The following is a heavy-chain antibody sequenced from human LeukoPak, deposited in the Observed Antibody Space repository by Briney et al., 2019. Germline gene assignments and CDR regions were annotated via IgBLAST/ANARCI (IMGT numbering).Heavy chain of an antibody. Sequence: PSETLSLTCTVSGGSIISYYWSWVRQPAGKGLEWIGRIYSTGSTNYNPSLKSRVTMSVDTSKNQFSLKLSSVTAADTAVYYCAREVKSSAGPASRGEFDCWGQGTLVTVSS. J-gene: IGHJ4*02. CDR2: IYSTGST. CDR3: AREVKSSAGPASRGEFDC. CDR1: GGSIISYY. V-gene: IGHV4-4*07. D-gene: IGHD3-10*01.